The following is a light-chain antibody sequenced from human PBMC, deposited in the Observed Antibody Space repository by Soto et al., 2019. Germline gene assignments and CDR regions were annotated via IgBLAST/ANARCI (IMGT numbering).Light chain of an antibody. CDR3: QQRSNWPPLT. Sequence: EIVLTQSPATLSLSPGERATLSCRASQSVSSYLAWYQQKPGQAPRLLIYDASTRATGIPARCSGSGSGTAVTPPISSLKPEDFAVYYCQQRSNWPPLTFGGGTKVEIK. CDR1: QSVSSY. CDR2: DAS. V-gene: IGKV3-11*01. J-gene: IGKJ4*01.